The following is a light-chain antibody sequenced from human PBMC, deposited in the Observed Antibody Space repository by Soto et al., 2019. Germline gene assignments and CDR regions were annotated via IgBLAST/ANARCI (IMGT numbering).Light chain of an antibody. CDR2: GAS. CDR3: QQYGYSQWT. J-gene: IGKJ1*01. Sequence: EIVLTQSPDALSLSPGERAALSCRASQSVTYDQLAWYRQTPGQAPRLLIYGASSRAAGIPDRFSGSVSGTDFTLTISRLEPEDFAVYFCQQYGYSQWTFGQGTKVDIK. V-gene: IGKV3-20*01. CDR1: QSVTYDQ.